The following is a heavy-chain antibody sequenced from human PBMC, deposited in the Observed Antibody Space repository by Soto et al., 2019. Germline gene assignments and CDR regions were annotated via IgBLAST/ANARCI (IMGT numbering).Heavy chain of an antibody. J-gene: IGHJ4*02. V-gene: IGHV3-23*01. Sequence: EVQRLESGGGLVQPGGSLRLSCAASGFTFSSYAMSWVRQAPGKGLEWVSALSGSGGSTYYADSVKGRFTISRDNSKNSLYLQMNCVRADDTAVYYCAKDERLVRWYSSSWYFDYWGQGTRVTVSS. CDR2: LSGSGGST. CDR1: GFTFSSYA. D-gene: IGHD6-13*01. CDR3: AKDERLVRWYSSSWYFDY.